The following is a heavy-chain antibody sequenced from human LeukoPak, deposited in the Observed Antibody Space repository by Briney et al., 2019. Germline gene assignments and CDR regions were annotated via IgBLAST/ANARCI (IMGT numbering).Heavy chain of an antibody. V-gene: IGHV4-34*01. CDR3: ARATDAHDY. Sequence: KSSETLSLTCAVYGGSFSGYYWSWIRQPPGKGLEWIGEINHSGSTNYNPSLKSRVTISVDTSKNQFSLKLSSVTAADTAVYYCARATDAHDYWGQGTLVTVSS. CDR1: GGSFSGYY. CDR2: INHSGST. J-gene: IGHJ4*02.